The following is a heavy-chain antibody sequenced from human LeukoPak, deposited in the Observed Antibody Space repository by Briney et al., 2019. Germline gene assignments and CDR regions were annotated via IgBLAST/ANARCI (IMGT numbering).Heavy chain of an antibody. J-gene: IGHJ6*03. Sequence: GGSLRLSCAASGFTFSSYGMHWVRQAPGKGLEWVAVLWYDGSNKYYTDSVKGRFTISRDNSKNTLYLQMNSLRAENTAVYYCARVKVPAASYYYYMDVWGKGSTVTVSS. CDR1: GFTFSSYG. CDR3: ARVKVPAASYYYYMDV. CDR2: LWYDGSNK. D-gene: IGHD2-2*01. V-gene: IGHV3-33*01.